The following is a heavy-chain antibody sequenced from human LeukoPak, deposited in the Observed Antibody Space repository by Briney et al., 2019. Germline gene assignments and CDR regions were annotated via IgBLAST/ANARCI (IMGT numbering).Heavy chain of an antibody. CDR1: GYTFINHW. CDR3: ARDLPLYSSGWGGNNWFDP. CDR2: INPTGTAT. D-gene: IGHD6-19*01. V-gene: IGHV1-46*01. J-gene: IGHJ5*02. Sequence: ASVKVSCKASGYTFINHWMHWVRQAPGQGLEWVGLINPTGTATLYAQKFQGRITLTRDMSATTDYMELSSLTSEDTAVYYCARDLPLYSSGWGGNNWFDPWGQGTLVTVSS.